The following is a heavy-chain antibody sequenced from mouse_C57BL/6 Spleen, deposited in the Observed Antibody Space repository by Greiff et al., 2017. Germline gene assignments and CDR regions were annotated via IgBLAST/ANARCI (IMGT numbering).Heavy chain of an antibody. V-gene: IGHV1-15*01. D-gene: IGHD1-1*01. CDR2: IDPETGGT. Sequence: QVQLMASGAELVRPGASVTLSCKASGYTFTDYEMHWVKQTPVHGLEWIGAIDPETGGTAYNQKFTGKAILTADKSSSTAYMELRSLTSEDSAVDYCTSGITAVVATFRYFDVWGTGTTVTVSS. J-gene: IGHJ1*03. CDR1: GYTFTDYE. CDR3: TSGITAVVATFRYFDV.